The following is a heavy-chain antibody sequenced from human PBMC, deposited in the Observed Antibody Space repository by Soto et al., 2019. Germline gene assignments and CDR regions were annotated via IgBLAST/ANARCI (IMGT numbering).Heavy chain of an antibody. CDR1: AFTLSSYW. Sequence: EVQLVESGGGLVQPGGSLRLSCEASAFTLSSYWMSWVRQAPGKGLEWVANIKPDGSEKYYVDSVKGRFTISRDNTKNSLYVQMSTLSPADTAIYYCARDYEFGFDIWGQGTLVTVSS. V-gene: IGHV3-7*01. J-gene: IGHJ3*02. CDR3: ARDYEFGFDI. D-gene: IGHD3-22*01. CDR2: IKPDGSEK.